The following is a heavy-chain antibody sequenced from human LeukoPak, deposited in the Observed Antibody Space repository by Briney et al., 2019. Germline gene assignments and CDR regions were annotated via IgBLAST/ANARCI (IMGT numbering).Heavy chain of an antibody. CDR2: INPNSGGT. CDR3: ATDPWTHDHYFDY. CDR1: GYTFTGYY. V-gene: IGHV1-2*02. D-gene: IGHD3/OR15-3a*01. Sequence: ASVKVSCKASGYTFTGYYMHWVRQAPGQGLEWMGWINPNSGGTNYAQKFQGRVTMTRDTSISTAYMELSRLRSDDTAVYYCATDPWTHDHYFDYWGQGTLVTVSS. J-gene: IGHJ4*02.